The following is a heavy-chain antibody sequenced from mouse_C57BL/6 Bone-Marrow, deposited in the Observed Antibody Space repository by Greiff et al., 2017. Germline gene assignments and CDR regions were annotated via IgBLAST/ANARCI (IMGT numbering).Heavy chain of an antibody. V-gene: IGHV1-15*01. J-gene: IGHJ2*01. CDR1: GYTFTDYE. D-gene: IGHD2-2*01. Sequence: VKLMESGAELVRPGASVTLSCKASGYTFTDYEMHWVKQTPVHGLEWIGAIDPETGGTAYNQKFKGKAILTADKSSSTAYMELRSLTSEDSAVYYCTSLDLLWLRRGAYFDYWGQGTTLTVSS. CDR2: IDPETGGT. CDR3: TSLDLLWLRRGAYFDY.